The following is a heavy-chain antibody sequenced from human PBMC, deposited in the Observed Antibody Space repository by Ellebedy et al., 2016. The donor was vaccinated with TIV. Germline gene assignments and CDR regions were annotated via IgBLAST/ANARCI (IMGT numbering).Heavy chain of an antibody. CDR2: ISSSTNYI. D-gene: IGHD6-13*01. Sequence: GGSLRLSXTASGFTFSPYTMNWVRQAPGKGLEWVSSISSSTNYIYYADSVKGRFTISRDSAKNSLYLQMNSLRAEDTAVYYCAREISAAGYFDYWGQGTLVTVSS. CDR3: AREISAAGYFDY. V-gene: IGHV3-21*01. J-gene: IGHJ4*02. CDR1: GFTFSPYT.